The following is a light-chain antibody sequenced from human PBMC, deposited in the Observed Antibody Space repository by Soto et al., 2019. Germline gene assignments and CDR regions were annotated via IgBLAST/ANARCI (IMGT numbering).Light chain of an antibody. CDR1: QSLLHSDGKTY. Sequence: EIVMTQTPLSLPVTPGEPASISCRSSQSLLHSDGKTYLYWYLQKPGQSPQLLIYEVSYRFSGVPDRFSGIGSGTDFTLKISRVEAEDVGVYYCMQSRQFPLAFGPGTKVEIK. V-gene: IGKV2D-29*02. CDR3: MQSRQFPLA. CDR2: EVS. J-gene: IGKJ3*01.